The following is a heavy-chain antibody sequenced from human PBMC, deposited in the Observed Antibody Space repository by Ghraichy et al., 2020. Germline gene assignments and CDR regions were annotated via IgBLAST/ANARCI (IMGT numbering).Heavy chain of an antibody. CDR1: GVSISSYY. CDR2: IYYSGSN. V-gene: IGHV4-59*01. J-gene: IGHJ4*02. CDR3: ARGYSYGYYYFDY. Sequence: SQTLSLTCTVSGVSISSYYWSWIRQPPGKGLEWIGYIYYSGSNNYNPSLKSRVTISVDTSKNQFSLKLSSVTAADTAVYYCARGYSYGYYYFDYWCQGTLVTVSS. D-gene: IGHD5-18*01.